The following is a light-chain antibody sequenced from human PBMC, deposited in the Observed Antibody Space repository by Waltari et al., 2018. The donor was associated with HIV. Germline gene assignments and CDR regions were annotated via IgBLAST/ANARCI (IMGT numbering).Light chain of an antibody. CDR2: DLN. CDR3: CSYSRSYTLI. J-gene: IGLJ2*01. V-gene: IGLV2-11*01. CDR1: SSDVGLYKY. Sequence: QSALTQPRSVSGSPGQSVTISCTGTSSDVGLYKYDSWYQQHTGKVPKLLSYDLNDRTSRVPDSVSGTKSGTTACLTISGLQAEDEDFYYVCSYSRSYTLIFGGGTKLTGL.